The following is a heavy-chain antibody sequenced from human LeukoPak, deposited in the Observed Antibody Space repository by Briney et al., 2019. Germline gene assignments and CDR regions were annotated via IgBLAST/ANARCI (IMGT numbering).Heavy chain of an antibody. J-gene: IGHJ4*02. CDR1: GGSISSSSYY. CDR2: IYYSGST. Sequence: PSETLSLTCTVSGGSISSSSYYWGWIRQPPGKGLEWIGSIYYSGSTYYNPSLKSQITISVDTSKNQFSLKLSSVTATDTAVYYCARQKWCSSTSCFAYPDYWGQGTLVTVSS. CDR3: ARQKWCSSTSCFAYPDY. V-gene: IGHV4-39*01. D-gene: IGHD2-2*01.